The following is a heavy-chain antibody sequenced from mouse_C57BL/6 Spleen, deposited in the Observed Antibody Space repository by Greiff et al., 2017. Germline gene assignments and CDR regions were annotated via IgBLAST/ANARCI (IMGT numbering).Heavy chain of an antibody. CDR1: GYTFTSYW. CDR2: IHPNSGST. V-gene: IGHV1-64*01. CDR3: ARSGGYDLSWFAY. J-gene: IGHJ3*01. D-gene: IGHD2-2*01. Sequence: QVQLQQPGAELVKPGASVKLSCKASGYTFTSYWMHWVKQRPGQGLEWIGMIHPNSGSTNYNEKFKSKATLTVDKSSSTAYMQLSSLTSEDSAVYYCARSGGYDLSWFAYWGQGTLVTVSA.